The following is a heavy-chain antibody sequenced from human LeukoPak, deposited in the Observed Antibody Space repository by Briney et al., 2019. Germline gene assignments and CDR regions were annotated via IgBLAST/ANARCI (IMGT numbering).Heavy chain of an antibody. CDR2: ISGSGGST. J-gene: IGHJ3*02. Sequence: PGGSLRLSCAASGFTFSSYAMSWLRQAPGKGLEWVSAISGSGGSTYYADSVKGRFTISRDNSKNTLYLQMNSLRAEDTAVYYCAKEGNHYYRSRSYYGAFDIWRQGTMVTVSS. CDR1: GFTFSSYA. V-gene: IGHV3-23*01. CDR3: AKEGNHYYRSRSYYGAFDI. D-gene: IGHD3-10*01.